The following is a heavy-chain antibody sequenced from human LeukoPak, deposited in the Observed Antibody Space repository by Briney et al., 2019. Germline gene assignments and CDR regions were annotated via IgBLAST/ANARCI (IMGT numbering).Heavy chain of an antibody. Sequence: SETLSLTGTVSGGSISSYYWSWIRQPPGKGLEWIGYIFYSGSTNCNPSLKSRVTISVDTSKNQFSLNLSSVTAADTAIYYCARDTGYLGSNYGMDVRGQGTTVTVSS. CDR3: ARDTGYLGSNYGMDV. CDR1: GGSISSYY. CDR2: IFYSGST. J-gene: IGHJ6*02. D-gene: IGHD3-22*01. V-gene: IGHV4-59*01.